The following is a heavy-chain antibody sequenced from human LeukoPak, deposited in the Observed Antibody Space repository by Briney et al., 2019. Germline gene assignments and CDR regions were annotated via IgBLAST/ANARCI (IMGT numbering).Heavy chain of an antibody. CDR1: GFTFRSYA. D-gene: IGHD2/OR15-2a*01. Sequence: PGGSLRLSCGASGFTFRSYAMSWVRQAPGKGLEWVSAISSNGDTIYYADSVKGRFTTSRDNSKNTLYLQVNSLRAVDTAVYYCAKAAPDTTYFDYWGQGTLVTVSS. V-gene: IGHV3-23*01. CDR3: AKAAPDTTYFDY. CDR2: ISSNGDTI. J-gene: IGHJ4*02.